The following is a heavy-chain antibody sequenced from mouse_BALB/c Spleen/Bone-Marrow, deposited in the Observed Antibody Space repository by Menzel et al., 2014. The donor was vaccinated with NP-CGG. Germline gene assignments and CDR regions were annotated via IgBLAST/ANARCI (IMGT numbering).Heavy chain of an antibody. V-gene: IGHV1S81*02. J-gene: IGHJ3*01. CDR2: INPSNGRT. D-gene: IGHD3-3*01. CDR3: ARGDGFAWFAY. Sequence: VKLMESGAELVKPGASVKLSCKASGYTFTSYWMHWVKQRPGQGLEWIGEINPSNGRTNYNEKFKSKATLTVDKFSSTAYMQLSSLTSEDSAAYYCARGDGFAWFAYWGQGTLVTVSA. CDR1: GYTFTSYW.